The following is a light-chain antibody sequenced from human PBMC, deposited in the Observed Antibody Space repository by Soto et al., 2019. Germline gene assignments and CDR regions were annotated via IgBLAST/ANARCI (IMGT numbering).Light chain of an antibody. V-gene: IGKV3-15*01. CDR3: QQYNNWPSLT. J-gene: IGKJ4*01. CDR2: AVS. CDR1: QRVGSN. Sequence: EIEMTQSPATLSVSPGERATLSCRARQRVGSNLAWYQQKPGQAPRLLIYAVSTRATGIPARFSGSGSGTEFTLTISSLQSEDFAVYYCQQYNNWPSLTFGGGTKVGIK.